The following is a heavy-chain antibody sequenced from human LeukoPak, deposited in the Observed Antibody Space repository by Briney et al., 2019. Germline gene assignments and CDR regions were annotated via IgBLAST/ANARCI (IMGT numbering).Heavy chain of an antibody. J-gene: IGHJ4*02. CDR1: GGSFSGYY. CDR3: ARGEVAAGTFDY. CDR2: INHSGST. V-gene: IGHV4-34*01. D-gene: IGHD6-13*01. Sequence: SETLSLTCAVYGGSFSGYYWSWIRQPPGKGLEWIGEINHSGSTNYNPSLKSRVTISVDTSKNQFSLKLSSVTAADTAVYYCARGEVAAGTFDYWGQGTQVTVSS.